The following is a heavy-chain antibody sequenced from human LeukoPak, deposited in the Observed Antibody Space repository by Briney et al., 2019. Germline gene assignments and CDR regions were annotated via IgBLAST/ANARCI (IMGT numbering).Heavy chain of an antibody. V-gene: IGHV3-48*03. CDR3: ARDRGNQRGYYYYYMDV. CDR2: ISISGTTI. J-gene: IGHJ6*03. D-gene: IGHD1-14*01. Sequence: GGSLRLSCAASGFMFSSFEMNWVRQAPGKGLERVSYISISGTTIYYADSVKGRFTISRDNAKNSLYLQMNSLRAEDTAVYYCARDRGNQRGYYYYYMDVWGKGTTVTVSS. CDR1: GFMFSSFE.